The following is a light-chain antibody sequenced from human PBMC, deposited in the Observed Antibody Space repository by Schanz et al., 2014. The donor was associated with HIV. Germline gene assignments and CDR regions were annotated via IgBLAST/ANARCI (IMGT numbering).Light chain of an antibody. CDR2: STS. J-gene: IGKJ2*01. V-gene: IGKV3D-15*01. Sequence: EIVMTQSPGTLSVSPGERATLSCRASQTVSNNLAWYQQKPGQAPRLLIYSTSRRANGIPDRFSGSGSGTDFTLNISRLEPDDFATYYCQQYNSHSYTFGQGTKLEIK. CDR3: QQYNSHSYT. CDR1: QTVSNN.